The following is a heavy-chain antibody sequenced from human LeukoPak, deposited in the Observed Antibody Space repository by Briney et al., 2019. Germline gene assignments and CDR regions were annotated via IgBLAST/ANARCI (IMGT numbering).Heavy chain of an antibody. Sequence: PGGSLRLPCAASGFTVSSNYMSWVRQAPGKGLEWVSVIYSGGSTYYADSVKGRFTISRDNSKNTLYLQMNSLRAEDTAVYYCASYLRASGYFVHYYGMDVWGQGTTVTVSS. V-gene: IGHV3-53*01. CDR1: GFTVSSNY. CDR3: ASYLRASGYFVHYYGMDV. J-gene: IGHJ6*02. D-gene: IGHD3-22*01. CDR2: IYSGGST.